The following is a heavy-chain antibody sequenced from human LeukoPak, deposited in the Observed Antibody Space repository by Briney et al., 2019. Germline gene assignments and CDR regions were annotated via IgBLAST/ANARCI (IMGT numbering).Heavy chain of an antibody. Sequence: PGGSLRLSCAAPGFTFSSYWMSWVRQAPGKGLEWVANIKQDGSEKYYVDSVKGRFTISRDNAKNLLYLQMNSLRAEDTAVYYVGKIEDSRGGGQFAPGGQGTLVTVSS. CDR1: GFTFSSYW. CDR3: GKIEDSRGGGQFAP. CDR2: IKQDGSEK. J-gene: IGHJ5*02. D-gene: IGHD6-19*01. V-gene: IGHV3-7*01.